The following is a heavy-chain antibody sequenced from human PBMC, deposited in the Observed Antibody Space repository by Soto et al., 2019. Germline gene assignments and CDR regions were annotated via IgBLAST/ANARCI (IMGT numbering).Heavy chain of an antibody. V-gene: IGHV3-21*01. J-gene: IGHJ3*02. D-gene: IGHD6-19*01. Sequence: GGSLRLSCAASGFTFSSYSMNWVRQAPGKGLEWVSSISSSSSYIYYADSVKGRFTISRDNAKNSLYLQMNSLRAEDTAVYYCASDIAVAGNDAFDIWGQGTMVTVSS. CDR1: GFTFSSYS. CDR2: ISSSSSYI. CDR3: ASDIAVAGNDAFDI.